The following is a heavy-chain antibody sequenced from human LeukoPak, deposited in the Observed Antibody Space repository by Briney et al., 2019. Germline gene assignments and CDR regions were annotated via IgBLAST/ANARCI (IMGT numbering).Heavy chain of an antibody. CDR3: ARRFGELLNFMDF. Sequence: GALRLSCAAAGFTFSGYDMQWIRQAPGKGREDLSAISGNGGTTYYASSVKGRFTISRDDSMNTLYLQMGSLRAEDMAVYYCARRFGELLNFMDFWGKGTTVTVSS. CDR1: GFTFSGYD. J-gene: IGHJ6*03. V-gene: IGHV3-64*01. CDR2: ISGNGGTT. D-gene: IGHD3-10*01.